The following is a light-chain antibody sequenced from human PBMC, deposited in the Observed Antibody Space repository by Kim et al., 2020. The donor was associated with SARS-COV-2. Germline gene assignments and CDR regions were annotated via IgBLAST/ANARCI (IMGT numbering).Light chain of an antibody. J-gene: IGLJ3*02. CDR1: SNNVGNQG. V-gene: IGLV10-54*01. Sequence: QAGLTQPPSVSKGLRQTATLTCTGNSNNVGNQGAAWLQQHQSHPPKLLSYRNNNRPSGISERLSASRSGNTASLTITGLQPEDEADYYCSAWDSSLSAWVFGGGTKVTVL. CDR2: RNN. CDR3: SAWDSSLSAWV.